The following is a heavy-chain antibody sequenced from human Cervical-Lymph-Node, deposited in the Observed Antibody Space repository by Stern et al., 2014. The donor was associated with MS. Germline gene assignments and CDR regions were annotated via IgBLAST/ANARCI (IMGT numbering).Heavy chain of an antibody. V-gene: IGHV1-69*01. D-gene: IGHD1-1*01. CDR3: ARDNDDNGMDV. Sequence: QMQLVQSGAEIKKPGSSVTVSCKTSGDTLSNFAISWVRQAPGHGLEWRGGIIPIFGTTNYAQNFQGRVTINADQSTGTVYMDLSSLRSEDTAVYYCARDNDDNGMDVWGQGTTITVSS. CDR1: GDTLSNFA. CDR2: IIPIFGTT. J-gene: IGHJ6*02.